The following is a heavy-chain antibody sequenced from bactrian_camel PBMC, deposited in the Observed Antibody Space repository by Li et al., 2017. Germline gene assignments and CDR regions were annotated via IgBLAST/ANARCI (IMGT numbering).Heavy chain of an antibody. D-gene: IGHD6*01. V-gene: IGHV3S63*01. CDR2: ISENDNI. J-gene: IGHJ4*01. CDR3: AEGRGSRGEHSYSLNY. Sequence: HVQLVESGGGSVQAGGSLRLSCVYTYNSPCIGWFRQVPGKAGEGVACISENDNINYADSVKGRFTVSQDSARNTVYLQMNNLQPEDTAMYYCAEGRGSRGEHSYSLNYWGQGTQVTVS. CDR1: YTYNSPC.